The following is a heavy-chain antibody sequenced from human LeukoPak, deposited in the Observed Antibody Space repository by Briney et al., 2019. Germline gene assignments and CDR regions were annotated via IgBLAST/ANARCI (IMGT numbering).Heavy chain of an antibody. Sequence: SVKVSCKASGGTFSSYAISWVRQAPGQGLEWMGGIIPIFGTANYAQKFQGRVTITADESTSTAYMELSSLRSEDTAVYYCARDGSGSAIDAFDIWGQGTMVTVSS. D-gene: IGHD3-10*01. V-gene: IGHV1-69*01. CDR1: GGTFSSYA. CDR2: IIPIFGTA. CDR3: ARDGSGSAIDAFDI. J-gene: IGHJ3*02.